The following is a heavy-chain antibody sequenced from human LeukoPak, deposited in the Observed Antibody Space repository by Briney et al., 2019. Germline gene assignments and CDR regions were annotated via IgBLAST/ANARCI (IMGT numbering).Heavy chain of an antibody. D-gene: IGHD6-19*01. V-gene: IGHV4-39*01. CDR3: ARHDSSGWPGGY. Sequence: SETLSLTCTVSGDSVSGYYWGWIRQPPGKGLEWIGSIYYSGSTYYNPSLTSRVTISVDTSNNQFSLKLSSVTAADTAVYYCARHDSSGWPGGYCGQGTLVTVSS. CDR2: IYYSGST. J-gene: IGHJ4*02. CDR1: GDSVSGYY.